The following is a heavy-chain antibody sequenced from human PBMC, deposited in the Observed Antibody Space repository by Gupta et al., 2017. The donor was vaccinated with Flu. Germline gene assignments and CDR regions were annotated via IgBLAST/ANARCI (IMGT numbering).Heavy chain of an antibody. J-gene: IGHJ3*02. V-gene: IGHV4-4*08. CDR1: GGSIGSEY. CDR2: TYKSGTT. CDR3: ARDGSGRSFQI. D-gene: IGHD6-19*01. Sequence: QVRLQESGPRLVNPSETLSLTCIVSGGSIGSEYWSWIRQPPGGGLEWIGYTYKSGTTEYNPSLKSRVAISVDSFKNQFSLRVSFVTAADTAVYYCARDGSGRSFQIWGQGTMVTVSS.